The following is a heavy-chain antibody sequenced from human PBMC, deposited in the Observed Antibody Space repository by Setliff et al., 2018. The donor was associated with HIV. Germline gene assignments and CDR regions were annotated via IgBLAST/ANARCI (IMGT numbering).Heavy chain of an antibody. J-gene: IGHJ6*03. D-gene: IGHD3-10*01. Sequence: ASVKVSCKTSGYAFTDYSIHWVRQAPGQGLEWVGRINPDSRGTNYAQKFQGRITLASDTSTSTVYMELSSLTHEDTAIYFCARAVSTLIRGVTLNHFYYIDVWGTGTTVTVSS. CDR2: INPDSRGT. CDR1: GYAFTDYS. CDR3: ARAVSTLIRGVTLNHFYYIDV. V-gene: IGHV1-2*06.